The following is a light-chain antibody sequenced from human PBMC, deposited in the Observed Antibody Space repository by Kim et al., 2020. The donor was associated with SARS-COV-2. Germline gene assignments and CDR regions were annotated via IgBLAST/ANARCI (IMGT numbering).Light chain of an antibody. CDR2: GKN. CDR3: HSRDSSNNHL. J-gene: IGLJ3*02. Sequence: SALTQDPAVSVALGQTVRITCQGDSLRRYYASWYQQKPGQAPVLVIYGKNNRPSGIPDRVSGSSSGNTASLTITGAQAEDEADYYCHSRDSSNNHLFGGGTQLTVL. CDR1: SLRRYY. V-gene: IGLV3-19*01.